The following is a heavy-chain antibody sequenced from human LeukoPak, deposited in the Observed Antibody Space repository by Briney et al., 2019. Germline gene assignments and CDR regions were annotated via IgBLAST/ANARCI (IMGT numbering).Heavy chain of an antibody. CDR2: IYSGGST. J-gene: IGHJ4*02. D-gene: IGHD4-17*01. V-gene: IGHV3-66*01. CDR1: GFTVSSNY. Sequence: GGSLRLSCAASGFTVSSNYMSWVRQAPGKGLEWVSIIYSGGSTYYADSVKGRFTISRDDSKDTLYLQMNSLRAEDTAVYYCARWLYYGGYAHGHDYWGQGTLVTVSS. CDR3: ARWLYYGGYAHGHDY.